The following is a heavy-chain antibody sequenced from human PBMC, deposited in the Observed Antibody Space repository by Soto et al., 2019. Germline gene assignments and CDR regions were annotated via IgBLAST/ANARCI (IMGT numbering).Heavy chain of an antibody. D-gene: IGHD3-22*01. CDR3: AGPLHDTHGS. CDR2: INHSGDT. Sequence: QVQLQQWGAGLLKPSETLSLTCAVSGGRFSNYFWSWIRQAPGKGLEWIGEINHSGDTHFNPSLESRVTMSVDTPNNQFSLKLRSVPAADTAVYYCAGPLHDTHGSRGQVTLVTVSS. CDR1: GGRFSNYF. V-gene: IGHV4-34*01. J-gene: IGHJ4*02.